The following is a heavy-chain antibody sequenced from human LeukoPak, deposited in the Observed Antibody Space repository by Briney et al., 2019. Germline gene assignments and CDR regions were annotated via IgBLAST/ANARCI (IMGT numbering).Heavy chain of an antibody. D-gene: IGHD3-10*01. CDR1: GFTVSSNY. Sequence: GGSLRLSCAASGFTVSSNYMSWVRQAPGKGLGWVSVIYSGGSTYYADSVKGRFTISRDNSKNTLYLQMNSLRAEDTAVYYCARDPHGSGAFDYWGQGTLVTVSS. CDR2: IYSGGST. J-gene: IGHJ4*02. V-gene: IGHV3-66*01. CDR3: ARDPHGSGAFDY.